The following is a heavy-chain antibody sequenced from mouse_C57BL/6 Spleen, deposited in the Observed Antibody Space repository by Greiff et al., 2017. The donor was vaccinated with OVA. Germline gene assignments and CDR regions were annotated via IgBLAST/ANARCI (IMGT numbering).Heavy chain of an antibody. J-gene: IGHJ2*01. CDR1: GYTFTDYY. CDR3: ARSDY. Sequence: EVQLQQSGPELVKPGALVKISCKASGYTFTDYYMNWVKQSHGKSLEWIGDINPNNGGTSYNQKFKGKATLTVDKSSSTAYMELRSLTSEDSAVYYCARSDYWGQGTTLTVSS. CDR2: INPNNGGT. V-gene: IGHV1-26*01.